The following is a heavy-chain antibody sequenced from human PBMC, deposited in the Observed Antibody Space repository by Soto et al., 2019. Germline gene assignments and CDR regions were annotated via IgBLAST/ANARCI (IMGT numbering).Heavy chain of an antibody. CDR2: ISYDGSNK. CDR3: ARDVGYYYDSSGPREVDY. Sequence: QVQLVESGGGVVQPGRSLRLSCAASGFTFSSYAMHWVRQAPGKGLEWVAVISYDGSNKYYADSVKGRFTIYRDNSKNTLYLQMNSLRAEETAVYYCARDVGYYYDSSGPREVDYWGQGTLVTVSS. J-gene: IGHJ4*02. D-gene: IGHD3-22*01. V-gene: IGHV3-30-3*01. CDR1: GFTFSSYA.